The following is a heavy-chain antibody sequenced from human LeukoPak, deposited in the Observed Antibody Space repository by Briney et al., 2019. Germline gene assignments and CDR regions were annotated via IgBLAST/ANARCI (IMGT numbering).Heavy chain of an antibody. J-gene: IGHJ4*02. D-gene: IGHD3-22*01. CDR1: GFIYSNYG. Sequence: GGSLRLSCAASGFIYSNYGMNWVRQAPGKGLEWVSYISGSGTYIDYADSVKGRITISRDNAKNSLYLQMNSLRAEDTAVYYCARGHSSGYYPKYWGQGTLVTVSS. CDR3: ARGHSSGYYPKY. CDR2: ISGSGTYI. V-gene: IGHV3-21*05.